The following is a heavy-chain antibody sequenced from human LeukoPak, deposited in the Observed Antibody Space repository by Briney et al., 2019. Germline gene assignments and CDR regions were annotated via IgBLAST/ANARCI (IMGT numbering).Heavy chain of an antibody. CDR2: IYYSGST. CDR3: ASAPSSNYYFDY. V-gene: IGHV4-59*11. D-gene: IGHD4-11*01. J-gene: IGHJ4*02. Sequence: SQTLSLTCTVSGGSISSHYWSWIRQPPGKGMEWVGYIYYSGSTNYNPSLKSRVTISVDTSKNQFSLKLSSVNAADTAVYYCASAPSSNYYFDYWGQGPLVTVSS. CDR1: GGSISSHY.